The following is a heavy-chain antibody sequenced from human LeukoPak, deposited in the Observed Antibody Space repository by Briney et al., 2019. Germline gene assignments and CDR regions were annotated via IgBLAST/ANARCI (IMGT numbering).Heavy chain of an antibody. CDR3: ARGRRYYDSSGYTNYYYFDY. J-gene: IGHJ4*02. Sequence: PSETLSLTCAVYGGSFSGYYWSWIRQPPGKGLEWIGEINHSGSTYYNPSLKSRVTISVDTSKNQFSLKLSSVTAADTAVYYCARGRRYYDSSGYTNYYYFDYWGQGTLVTVSS. CDR2: INHSGST. CDR1: GGSFSGYY. D-gene: IGHD3-22*01. V-gene: IGHV4-34*01.